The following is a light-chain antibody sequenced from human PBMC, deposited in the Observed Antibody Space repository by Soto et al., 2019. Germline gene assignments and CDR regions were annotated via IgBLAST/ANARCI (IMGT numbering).Light chain of an antibody. CDR3: KQYHSYPLT. V-gene: IGKV1-5*03. CDR1: QSLNSW. Sequence: DIQMTQSPSTLSASVGDRVTITCRASQSLNSWLVWYQQKPGKAPKLLIYKASRLESGVPSRFSGSESGTEFTLTISSLQPDDFATYYCKQYHSYPLTFGGGTKVEIK. J-gene: IGKJ4*01. CDR2: KAS.